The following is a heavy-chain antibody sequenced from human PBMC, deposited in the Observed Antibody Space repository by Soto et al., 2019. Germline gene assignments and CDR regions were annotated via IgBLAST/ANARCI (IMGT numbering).Heavy chain of an antibody. CDR1: GGSISSSSYY. CDR3: HYGSGSYANYYYYGMDV. V-gene: IGHV4-39*01. Sequence: TSETLSLTCTVSGGSISSSSYYWGWIRQPPGKGLEWIGSIYYSGSTYYNPSLKSRVTISVDTSKNQFSLKLSSVTAADTAVYYCHYGSGSYANYYYYGMDVWGQGTTVTVSS. D-gene: IGHD3-10*01. CDR2: IYYSGST. J-gene: IGHJ6*02.